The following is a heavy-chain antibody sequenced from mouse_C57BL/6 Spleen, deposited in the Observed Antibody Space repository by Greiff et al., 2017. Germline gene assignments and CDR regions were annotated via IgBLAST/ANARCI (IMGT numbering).Heavy chain of an antibody. CDR3: ARDDGPYYGSSPRYFDY. CDR1: GFTFSSYA. V-gene: IGHV5-4*01. J-gene: IGHJ2*01. Sequence: EVKVVESGGGLVKPGGSLKLSCAASGFTFSSYAMSWVRQTPEKRLEWVATISDGGSYTYYPDNVKGRFTISRDNAKNNLYLQMSHLKSEDTAMYYCARDDGPYYGSSPRYFDYWGQGTTLTVSS. CDR2: ISDGGSYT. D-gene: IGHD1-1*01.